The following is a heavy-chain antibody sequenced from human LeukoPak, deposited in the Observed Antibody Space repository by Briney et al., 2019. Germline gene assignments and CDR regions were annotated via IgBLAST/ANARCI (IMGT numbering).Heavy chain of an antibody. D-gene: IGHD6-13*01. CDR1: GGSFSGYY. CDR2: INHSGST. J-gene: IGHJ5*02. CDR3: ASTLGYSSSWGQFDP. Sequence: SETLSLTCAVYGGSFSGYYWSWIRQPPGKGLEWIGEINHSGSTNYNPSLKSRVTISVDTSKNQFSLKLSFVTAADTAVYYCASTLGYSSSWGQFDPWGQGTLVTVSS. V-gene: IGHV4-34*01.